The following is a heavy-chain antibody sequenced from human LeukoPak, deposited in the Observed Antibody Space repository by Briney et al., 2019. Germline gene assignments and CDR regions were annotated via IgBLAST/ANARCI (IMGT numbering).Heavy chain of an antibody. J-gene: IGHJ6*03. D-gene: IGHD4-17*01. CDR2: ISTYNGNT. Sequence: GSVKVSCKASGYTFTSYGISWVRQAPGQGLEWMGWISTYNGNTNYAQKFQGRVTMTRDTSISTAYMELSRLRSDDTAVYYCARDNGDYYYMDVWGKGTTVTVSS. CDR1: GYTFTSYG. CDR3: ARDNGDYYYMDV. V-gene: IGHV1-18*01.